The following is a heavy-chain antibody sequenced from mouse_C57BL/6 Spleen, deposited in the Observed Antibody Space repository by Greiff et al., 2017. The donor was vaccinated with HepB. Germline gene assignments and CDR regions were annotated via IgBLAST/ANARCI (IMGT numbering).Heavy chain of an antibody. CDR2: IHPNSGST. Sequence: VQLQQSGAELVKPGASVKLSCKASGYTFTSYWMHWVKQRPGQGLEWIGMIHPNSGSTNYNETFKSKATLTVDKSSSTAYMQLSSLTSEDSAVYYCARGGWYLDYWGQGTTLTVSA. CDR1: GYTFTSYW. V-gene: IGHV1-64*01. D-gene: IGHD2-3*01. J-gene: IGHJ2*01. CDR3: ARGGWYLDY.